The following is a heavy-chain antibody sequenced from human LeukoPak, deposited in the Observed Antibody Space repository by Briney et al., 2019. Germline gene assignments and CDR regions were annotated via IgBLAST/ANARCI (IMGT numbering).Heavy chain of an antibody. D-gene: IGHD2-21*02. V-gene: IGHV3-33*01. Sequence: GGSLRLSCAASGSTFSSYGMHWVRQAPGRGLEWVAVIWYDGSNKYYADSVKGRFTISRDNSKNTLYLQMNSLRAEDTAVYYCARKAVTQYYFDYWGQGILVTVSS. CDR3: ARKAVTQYYFDY. CDR1: GSTFSSYG. CDR2: IWYDGSNK. J-gene: IGHJ4*02.